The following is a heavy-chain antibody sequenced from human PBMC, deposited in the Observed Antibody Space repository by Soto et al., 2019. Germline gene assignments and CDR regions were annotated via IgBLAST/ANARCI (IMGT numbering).Heavy chain of an antibody. CDR1: GGSFSGYY. V-gene: IGHV4-34*01. D-gene: IGHD5-18*01. J-gene: IGHJ6*02. CDR2: INHSGST. CDR3: ARDLRVRGHSYGYPPSYYYYGMDV. Sequence: SETLSLTCAVYGGSFSGYYWSWIRQPPGKGLEWIGEINHSGSTNYNPSLKSRVTISVDTSKNQFSLKLSSVTAADTAVYYCARDLRVRGHSYGYPPSYYYYGMDVWGQGTTVTVSS.